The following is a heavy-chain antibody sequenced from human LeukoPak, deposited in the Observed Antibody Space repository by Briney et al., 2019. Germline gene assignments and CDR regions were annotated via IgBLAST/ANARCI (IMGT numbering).Heavy chain of an antibody. CDR3: ARISSPHYYDSSGYLDY. Sequence: ASVKVSCKASGYTFTRYYMHWVRQAAGQGVAWMGLINPCGGETSYAQKFQGRVTMTRDTSTSTVYMELSSLRSEDTAVYYCARISSPHYYDSSGYLDYWGQGTLVTVSS. V-gene: IGHV1-46*01. D-gene: IGHD3-22*01. CDR1: GYTFTRYY. J-gene: IGHJ4*02. CDR2: INPCGGET.